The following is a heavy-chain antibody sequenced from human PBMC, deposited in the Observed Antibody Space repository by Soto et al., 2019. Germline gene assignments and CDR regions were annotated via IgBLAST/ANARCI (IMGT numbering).Heavy chain of an antibody. J-gene: IGHJ6*02. V-gene: IGHV1-69*06. CDR3: ATSGYSYGPGNYYYGMDV. D-gene: IGHD5-18*01. Sequence: SVTVSCTASGGSFSSAAISWVRQAPAQGLEWMGGIIPIFGTANYAQKFQGRVTITADKSTSTAYMELSSLRSEDTAVYYCATSGYSYGPGNYYYGMDVWGQGTTVTVS. CDR2: IIPIFGTA. CDR1: GGSFSSAA.